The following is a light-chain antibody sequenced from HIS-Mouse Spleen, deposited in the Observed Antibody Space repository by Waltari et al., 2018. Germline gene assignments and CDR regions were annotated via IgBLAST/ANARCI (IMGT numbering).Light chain of an antibody. J-gene: IGLJ2*01. Sequence: SYELTQPPSVSVSPGQTSRITCSGDALPKKYAYWYQQKSGQAPVLVIYEDSKRPSGIAERFSGSSAGTMATLTISGAQVEDEADEYCYSTDSSGNHRVFGGGTKLTVL. CDR1: ALPKKY. V-gene: IGLV3-10*01. CDR3: YSTDSSGNHRV. CDR2: EDS.